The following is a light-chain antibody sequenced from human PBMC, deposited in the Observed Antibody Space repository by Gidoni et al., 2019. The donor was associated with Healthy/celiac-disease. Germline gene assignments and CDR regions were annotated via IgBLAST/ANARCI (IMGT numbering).Light chain of an antibody. Sequence: EIVMTQSPATLSVSPGERATLSSRASQSVSSNLAWYQQKPGQAPRLLIYGASTRATGIPARFSGSGSGTEFTLTISSLQSEDFAVYYCQQYNNWPPLTFXGXTKVEIK. J-gene: IGKJ4*01. CDR1: QSVSSN. V-gene: IGKV3-15*01. CDR2: GAS. CDR3: QQYNNWPPLT.